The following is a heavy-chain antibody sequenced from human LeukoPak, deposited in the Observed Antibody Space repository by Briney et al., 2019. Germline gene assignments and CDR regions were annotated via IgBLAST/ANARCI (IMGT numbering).Heavy chain of an antibody. V-gene: IGHV4-59*08. CDR3: ARGETSFDY. CDR2: IYYSGSA. J-gene: IGHJ4*02. Sequence: SETLSLTCIVSGGSISHYYWSWIRQPPGKGLEWIGFIYYSGSANYNPSLKSRVTISVDTSKNQFSLNLSSVTAADTAVYYCARGETSFDYWGQGTLVTVSS. CDR1: GGSISHYY. D-gene: IGHD3-10*01.